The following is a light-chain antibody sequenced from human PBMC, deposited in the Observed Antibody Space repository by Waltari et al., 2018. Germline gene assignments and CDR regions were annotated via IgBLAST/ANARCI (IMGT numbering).Light chain of an antibody. CDR3: QQYCDSRWT. J-gene: IGKJ1*01. CDR2: GAS. Sequence: ETVLTQSPGTLSLSPGERASLSCRASQSVTGSYITWYQQRPGQAPRLLIYGASNRATGIPDRFSGSRSGTEFTLTISRLERDDVAVYYCQQYCDSRWTFGQGTKVEIK. CDR1: QSVTGSY. V-gene: IGKV3-20*01.